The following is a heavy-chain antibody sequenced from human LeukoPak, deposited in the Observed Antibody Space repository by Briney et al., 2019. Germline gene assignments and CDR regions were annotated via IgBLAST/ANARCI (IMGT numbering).Heavy chain of an antibody. V-gene: IGHV3-48*02. CDR2: ISGSSTII. Sequence: GGSLRLSCAASGFTFSTYAMSWVRQAPGKGLEWISYISGSSTIIYYADSVKGRFTISRDNAKNSLYLQMNSLRDEDTAVYYCARDLDSSGYYYVYYFDSWGQGTLVTVSS. J-gene: IGHJ4*02. D-gene: IGHD3-22*01. CDR1: GFTFSTYA. CDR3: ARDLDSSGYYYVYYFDS.